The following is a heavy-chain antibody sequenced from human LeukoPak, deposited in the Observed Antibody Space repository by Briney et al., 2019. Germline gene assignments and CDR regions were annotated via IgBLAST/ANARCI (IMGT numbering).Heavy chain of an antibody. Sequence: KSSETLSLTCTVSGFSISSAYYWGWIRQPPGKGLEWIGTIYHSGSTYYNPSLKSRVTISVDTSKNQFSLKLSSVTAADTAVYYCARLISGALANFDYWGQGTLVTVSS. V-gene: IGHV4-38-2*02. D-gene: IGHD1-26*01. CDR2: IYHSGST. CDR3: ARLISGALANFDY. CDR1: GFSISSAYY. J-gene: IGHJ4*02.